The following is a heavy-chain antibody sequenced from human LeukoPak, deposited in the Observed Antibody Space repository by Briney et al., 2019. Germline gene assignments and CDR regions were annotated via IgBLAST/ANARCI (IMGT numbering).Heavy chain of an antibody. Sequence: PGGSLRLSCAASGFTFSSYGMHWVRQAPGKGLEWVAFIRYDGSNKYYADSVKGRFTISRDNAKNSLYLQMNSLRAEDTAVYYCARLGYDDSSGYNFDYWGQGTLVTVSS. V-gene: IGHV3-30*02. CDR3: ARLGYDDSSGYNFDY. CDR2: IRYDGSNK. J-gene: IGHJ4*02. D-gene: IGHD3-22*01. CDR1: GFTFSSYG.